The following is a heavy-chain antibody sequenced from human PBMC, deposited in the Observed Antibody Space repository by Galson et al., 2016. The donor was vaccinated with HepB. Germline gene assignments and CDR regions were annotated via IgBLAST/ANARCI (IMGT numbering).Heavy chain of an antibody. J-gene: IGHJ4*02. D-gene: IGHD3-3*01. CDR3: VRGVPSSYEFWSGYDY. CDR2: ILYDGSNG. Sequence: SLRLSCAASGFLFSSYGMHWVRQAPGKGMEWVAVILYDGSNGYYADSVKGRFTISRDNSNNTLYLQMNSLRVEDTAVYYCVRGVPSSYEFWSGYDYWGQGTLVTVAS. V-gene: IGHV3-33*01. CDR1: GFLFSSYG.